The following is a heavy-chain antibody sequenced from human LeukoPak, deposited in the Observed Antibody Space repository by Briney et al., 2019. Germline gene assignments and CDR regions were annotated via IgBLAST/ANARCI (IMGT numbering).Heavy chain of an antibody. CDR1: GFTFSSYA. Sequence: GGSLRLSCAASGFTFSSYAMSWVRQAPGKGLEWVSGISSTGGSTYYADSVKGRFTISRDNSKNTLYLHMNSLTAEDTAVYCCARGYSSLDPWGQGTLVTVSS. CDR3: ARGYSSLDP. D-gene: IGHD6-19*01. V-gene: IGHV3-23*01. J-gene: IGHJ5*02. CDR2: ISSTGGST.